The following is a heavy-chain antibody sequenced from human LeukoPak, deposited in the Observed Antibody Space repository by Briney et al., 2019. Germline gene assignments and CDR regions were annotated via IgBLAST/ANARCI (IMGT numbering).Heavy chain of an antibody. CDR2: ISSTSAII. CDR3: ARFTAGDYFDS. J-gene: IGHJ4*02. Sequence: GGSLRLSCAASGFTFSSYSMNWVRQAPGKGLEWVSYISSTSAIIYCADSVKGRFTVSRDNAKNSLYLQMNSLRAEGTAVYSCARFTAGDYFDSWGQRTLGTV. D-gene: IGHD6-13*01. V-gene: IGHV3-48*01. CDR1: GFTFSSYS.